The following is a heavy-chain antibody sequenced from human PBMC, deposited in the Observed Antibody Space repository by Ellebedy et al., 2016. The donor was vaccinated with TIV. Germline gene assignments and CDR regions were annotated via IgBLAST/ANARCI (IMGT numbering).Heavy chain of an antibody. CDR3: AKHSRKTAGGFDP. CDR2: ISYDGSNK. D-gene: IGHD6-25*01. CDR1: GFTFSSYG. J-gene: IGHJ5*02. V-gene: IGHV3-30*18. Sequence: GESLKISCAASGFTFSSYGMHWVRQAPGKGLEWVAVISYDGSNKYYADSVKGRFTISRDNSKNTLYLQMNSLRAEDTAVYYCAKHSRKTAGGFDPWGQGTLVTVSS.